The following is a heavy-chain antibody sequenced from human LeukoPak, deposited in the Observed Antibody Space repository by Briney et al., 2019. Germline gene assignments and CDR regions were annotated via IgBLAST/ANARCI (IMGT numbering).Heavy chain of an antibody. V-gene: IGHV1-2*02. CDR3: ARDREETATISFLNWFDP. Sequence: ASVKVSCKASGYTFTGYYMHWVRRAPGQGLEWMGWINPNSGGTNYAQKFQGRVTMTRDTSISTAYMELSRLRSDDTAVYYCARDREETATISFLNWFDPWGQGTLVTVSS. CDR2: INPNSGGT. J-gene: IGHJ5*02. D-gene: IGHD5-24*01. CDR1: GYTFTGYY.